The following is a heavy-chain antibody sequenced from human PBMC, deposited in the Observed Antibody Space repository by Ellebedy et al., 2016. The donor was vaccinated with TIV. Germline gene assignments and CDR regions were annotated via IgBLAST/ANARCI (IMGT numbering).Heavy chain of an antibody. J-gene: IGHJ3*02. CDR1: GYSFTSYW. D-gene: IGHD2-2*01. V-gene: IGHV5-51*01. Sequence: GESLKISXKGSGYSFTSYWIGWVRQMPGKGLEWMGIIYPGDSDTRYSPSFQGQVNISADKSISTAYLQWSSLKASDTAMYYCATAPQYQLRAFDIWGQGTMVTVSS. CDR3: ATAPQYQLRAFDI. CDR2: IYPGDSDT.